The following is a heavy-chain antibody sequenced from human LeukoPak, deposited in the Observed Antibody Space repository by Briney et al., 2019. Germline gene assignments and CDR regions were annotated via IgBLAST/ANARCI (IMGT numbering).Heavy chain of an antibody. CDR3: ARDGGATMVRGVATYDS. CDR1: GFTFSRYS. Sequence: GRSLRLSCAASGFTFSRYSMNWVRQAPGKGLEWVSYISRSSSTIHYADSVKGRFTISRDNAKSSLFLQMNSLRAEDTAVYYCARDGGATMVRGVATYDSWGQGTLVTVSS. J-gene: IGHJ4*02. V-gene: IGHV3-48*04. D-gene: IGHD3-10*01. CDR2: ISRSSSTI.